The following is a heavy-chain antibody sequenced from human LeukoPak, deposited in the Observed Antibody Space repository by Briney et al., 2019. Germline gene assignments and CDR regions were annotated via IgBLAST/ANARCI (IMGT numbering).Heavy chain of an antibody. V-gene: IGHV3-30-3*01. CDR1: GFTFSSYA. Sequence: PGGPLRLSCAASGFTFSSYAMHWVRQAPGKGLEWVAVIPYDGSNKYYADSVKGRFTISRDNSKNTLYLQMNSLRAEDTAVYYCARGMDGGYFAAGFDPWGQGTLVTVSS. CDR3: ARGMDGGYFAAGFDP. D-gene: IGHD3-9*01. CDR2: IPYDGSNK. J-gene: IGHJ5*02.